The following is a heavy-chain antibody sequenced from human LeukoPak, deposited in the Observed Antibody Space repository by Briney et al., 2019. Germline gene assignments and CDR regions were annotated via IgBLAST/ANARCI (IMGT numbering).Heavy chain of an antibody. Sequence: GGSLRLSFEASGFTFSHFGMHWVRQAPGKGLEWVAVIWSDATNQYYGDSVRGGFTIPRDNFKKTVSLQMDSLRAEDTAVYYGAKDAQRGFDYSNSLEQWGQGSLV. D-gene: IGHD4-11*01. CDR3: AKDAQRGFDYSNSLEQ. V-gene: IGHV3-33*06. CDR1: GFTFSHFG. J-gene: IGHJ4*02. CDR2: IWSDATNQ.